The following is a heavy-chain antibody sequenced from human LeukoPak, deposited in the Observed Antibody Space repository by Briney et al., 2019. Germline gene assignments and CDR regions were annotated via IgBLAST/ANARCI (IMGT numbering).Heavy chain of an antibody. J-gene: IGHJ5*02. CDR3: ARGDGYNRFTDALYNWFDP. D-gene: IGHD5-24*01. CDR1: GGSFSGYY. Sequence: PSETLSLTCAVYGGSFSGYYWSWIRQPPGKGLEWIGEINHSGSTNYNPSLKSRVTISVDTSKNQFSLKLGSVTAADTAVYYCARGDGYNRFTDALYNWFDPWGQGTLVTVSS. V-gene: IGHV4-34*01. CDR2: INHSGST.